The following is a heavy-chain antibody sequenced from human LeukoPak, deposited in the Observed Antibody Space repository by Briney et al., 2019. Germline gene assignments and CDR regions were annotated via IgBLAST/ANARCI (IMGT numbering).Heavy chain of an antibody. CDR1: GSSFSNYW. CDR2: IYPGDYET. D-gene: IGHD2-21*02. CDR3: AIPPGYCGNDCSFDH. J-gene: IGHJ4*02. V-gene: IGHV5-51*01. Sequence: GASLKISYEGSGSSFSNYWIGWVRPMPGKGLEWMGIIYPGDYETRYSPSFQSLVTISVDKSISTAYLQWSSLKASDTAMYYCAIPPGYCGNDCSFDHWGQGTLVTVSS.